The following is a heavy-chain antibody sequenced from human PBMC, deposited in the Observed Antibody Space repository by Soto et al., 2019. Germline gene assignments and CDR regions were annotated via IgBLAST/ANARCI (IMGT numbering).Heavy chain of an antibody. CDR2: IYYSGST. CDR3: ARAPKTIRGYSYGSLDY. D-gene: IGHD5-18*01. Sequence: SETLSLTCTVSGGSISSGDYYWSWIRQPPGKGLEWIGYIYYSGSTYYNPSLKSRVTISVDTSKNQFSLKLSSVTAADTAVYYCARAPKTIRGYSYGSLDYWGQGTLVTVSS. V-gene: IGHV4-30-4*01. CDR1: GGSISSGDYY. J-gene: IGHJ4*02.